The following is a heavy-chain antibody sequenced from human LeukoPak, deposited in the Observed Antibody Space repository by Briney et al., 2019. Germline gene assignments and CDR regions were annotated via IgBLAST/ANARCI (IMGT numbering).Heavy chain of an antibody. J-gene: IGHJ4*02. CDR2: INPNSGGT. CDR3: ARVPGPGYSGYDFSGWYGVFDY. V-gene: IGHV1-2*02. Sequence: KPGASVKVSCKASGYTFTGYYMHWVRQAPGQGLEWMGWINPNSGGTNYAQKFQGRVTMTRDTSISTAYMELSRLRSDDTAVYYCARVPGPGYSGYDFSGWYGVFDYWGQGTLVTVSS. CDR1: GYTFTGYY. D-gene: IGHD5-12*01.